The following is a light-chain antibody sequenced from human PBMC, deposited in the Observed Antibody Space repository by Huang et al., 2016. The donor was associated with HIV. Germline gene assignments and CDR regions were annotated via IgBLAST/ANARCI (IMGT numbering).Light chain of an antibody. CDR3: QQYNDWPPLT. J-gene: IGKJ4*01. Sequence: EIEMTQSPAILSVSPGERATLSCRASQSVNSDLAWYLQKPGQAPRILIYGASTRAIGIPAKFNGTGSGTEFSLSISNLQSDDFGVYYCQQYNDWPPLTFGGGTKVEI. V-gene: IGKV3-15*01. CDR1: QSVNSD. CDR2: GAS.